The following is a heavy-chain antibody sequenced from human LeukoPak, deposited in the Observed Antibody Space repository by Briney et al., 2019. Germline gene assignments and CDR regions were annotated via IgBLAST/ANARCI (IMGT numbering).Heavy chain of an antibody. CDR1: GPTVSSYF. CDR3: ARDNYILTGYYNAFDI. J-gene: IGHJ3*02. V-gene: IGHV3-53*01. D-gene: IGHD3-9*01. Sequence: GGSLRLSCAASGPTVSSYFMSWVRQAPGKGLEWVSVIYDGGSTDYADSVKGRFTISRDNSKSTLYLQMNSLRAEDTAVYYCARDNYILTGYYNAFDIWGQGTLVTVPP. CDR2: IYDGGST.